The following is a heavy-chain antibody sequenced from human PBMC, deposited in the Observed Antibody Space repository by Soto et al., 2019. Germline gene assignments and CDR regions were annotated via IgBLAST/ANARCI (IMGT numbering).Heavy chain of an antibody. CDR1: GGSVFSYY. D-gene: IGHD3-3*01. CDR3: ARNVAYSDFWSGYFDH. Sequence: SETLSLTCTVSGGSVFSYYWTWIRQPPGKGLEWIGYIHYSGSTNYNPSLKNRVTISVDMSKNQVSLKLSSVTAADTAVYYCARNVAYSDFWSGYFDHRGQGALVTVS. J-gene: IGHJ4*02. CDR2: IHYSGST. V-gene: IGHV4-59*02.